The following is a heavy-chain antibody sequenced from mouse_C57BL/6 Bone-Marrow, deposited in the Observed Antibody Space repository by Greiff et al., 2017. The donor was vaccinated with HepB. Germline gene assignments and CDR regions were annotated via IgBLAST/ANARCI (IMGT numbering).Heavy chain of an antibody. CDR3: ARGIYYDYDGGMDY. J-gene: IGHJ4*01. CDR2: IDPSDSYT. CDR1: GYTFTSYW. D-gene: IGHD2-4*01. V-gene: IGHV1-69*01. Sequence: VQLVESGAELVMPGASVKLSCKASGYTFTSYWMHWVKQRPGQGLEWIGEIDPSDSYTNYNQKFKGKSTLTVDKSSSTAYMQLSSPTAEDSAVYYCARGIYYDYDGGMDYWGQGTSVTVSS.